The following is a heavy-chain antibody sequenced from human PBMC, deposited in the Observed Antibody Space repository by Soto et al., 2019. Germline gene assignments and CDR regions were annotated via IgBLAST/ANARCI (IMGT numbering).Heavy chain of an antibody. D-gene: IGHD2-8*01. CDR2: ISAYNGNT. Sequence: GASVKVSCKASGYTFTSYGISWVRQAPGQGLEWMGWISAYNGNTNYAQKLQGRVTMTTDTSTSTAYMELRSLRSDDTAVYYCARGYCTNGVCPNWFDPWGQGPLVTVSS. CDR1: GYTFTSYG. CDR3: ARGYCTNGVCPNWFDP. J-gene: IGHJ5*02. V-gene: IGHV1-18*04.